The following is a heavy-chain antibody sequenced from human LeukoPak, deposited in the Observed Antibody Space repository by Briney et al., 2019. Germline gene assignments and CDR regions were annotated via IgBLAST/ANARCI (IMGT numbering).Heavy chain of an antibody. Sequence: PSETLSLTCAVSGGSISSGNWWSWVRPPPGKGLEWIAEIYHTGSTNYNPSLKSRVTISLDKSKNQFSLNLSSVTAADTAVYFCARDTYSSGSDTFDIWGRGTIVTVSS. CDR1: GGSISSGNW. CDR2: IYHTGST. V-gene: IGHV4-4*02. D-gene: IGHD6-19*01. J-gene: IGHJ3*02. CDR3: ARDTYSSGSDTFDI.